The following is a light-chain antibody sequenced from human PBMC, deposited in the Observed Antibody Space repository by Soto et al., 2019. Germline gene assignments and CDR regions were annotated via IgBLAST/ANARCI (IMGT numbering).Light chain of an antibody. CDR3: AAWDDSRLGSWV. CDR2: AND. Sequence: QSVLTQPPSASGTPGQRVTISCSGSSSNIGNSNVNWYQHLPGTAPKLVVDANDHRPSGVPDRFPGSKAGTSASLAITGLQSEYEADYYCAAWDDSRLGSWVVGGGSKLAVL. V-gene: IGLV1-44*01. J-gene: IGLJ3*02. CDR1: SSNIGNSN.